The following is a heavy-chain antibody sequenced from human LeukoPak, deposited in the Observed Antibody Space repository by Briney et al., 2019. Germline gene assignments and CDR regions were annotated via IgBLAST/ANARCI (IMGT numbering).Heavy chain of an antibody. CDR3: ARVTDSSGYYTPSDY. D-gene: IGHD3-22*01. V-gene: IGHV3-7*01. CDR2: IKQDGSDK. CDR1: GFVFSSYW. J-gene: IGHJ4*02. Sequence: GGSLRLSCAASGFVFSSYWMSWVRQAPGKGLEWVANIKQDGSDKQYVDSVKGRFTISRDNAKSSLYLQMNSLRAEDTAVYYCARVTDSSGYYTPSDYWGQGTLVTVSS.